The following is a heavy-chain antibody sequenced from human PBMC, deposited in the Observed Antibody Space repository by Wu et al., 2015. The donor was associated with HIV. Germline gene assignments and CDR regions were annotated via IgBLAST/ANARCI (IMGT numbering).Heavy chain of an antibody. D-gene: IGHD6-13*01. CDR1: GYTFTGYY. J-gene: IGHJ4*02. CDR3: ARAEAPGSWSYIFDY. CDR2: INPNSGGT. V-gene: IGHV1-2*02. Sequence: QVQLVQSGAEVKKPGASVKVSCKASGYTFTGYYMHWVRQAPGQGLEWMGWINPNSGGTNYAQKFQGRVTMTRDTSISTAYMELSRLRSDDTAVYYCARAEAPGSWSYIFDYWGQGTLVTVSS.